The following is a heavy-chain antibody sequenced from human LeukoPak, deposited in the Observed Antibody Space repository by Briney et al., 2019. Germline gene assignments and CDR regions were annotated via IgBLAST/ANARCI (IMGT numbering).Heavy chain of an antibody. Sequence: GGSLRLSCAASGFTFSRSWMHWVRQSPGKGLVWVSRLNDDGSTTTYADSVKGRFTISRDSSQNTLYLQMNSLRAEDTAVYYCARHGVLRYIDDWGQGTLVTVSS. CDR3: ARHGVLRYIDD. D-gene: IGHD3-9*01. J-gene: IGHJ4*02. CDR1: GFTFSRSW. V-gene: IGHV3-74*01. CDR2: LNDDGSTT.